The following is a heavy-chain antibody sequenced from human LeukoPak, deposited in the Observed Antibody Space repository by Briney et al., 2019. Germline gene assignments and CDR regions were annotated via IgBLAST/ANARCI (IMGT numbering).Heavy chain of an antibody. V-gene: IGHV3-23*01. D-gene: IGHD2-15*01. CDR3: ARINCSGGTCYDYSDD. J-gene: IGHJ4*02. Sequence: GGSLRLSCVGSPVTFGTSAMSWVRQAPGKGLEWVSAVSAGGTNTYYADSVEGRFTISRDNSKDTLYLHMDSLRVEDTAQYFCARINCSGGTCYDYSDDWGQGTLVTVSS. CDR1: PVTFGTSA. CDR2: VSAGGTNT.